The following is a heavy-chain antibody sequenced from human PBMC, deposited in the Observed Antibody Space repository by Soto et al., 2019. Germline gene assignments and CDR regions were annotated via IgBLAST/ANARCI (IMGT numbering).Heavy chain of an antibody. V-gene: IGHV1-69*01. CDR3: ARGQHCSSTSCFRSDAFDI. CDR1: GGTFSSYA. CDR2: IIPIFGTA. Sequence: QVQLVQSGAEVKKPGSSVKVSCKASGGTFSSYAISWVRQAPGQGLEWMGGIIPIFGTANYAQKFQGRVTSTAGESTSTAYMELRSLRHEDTAVYYCARGQHCSSTSCFRSDAFDIWGQGTMVTVSS. J-gene: IGHJ3*02. D-gene: IGHD2-2*01.